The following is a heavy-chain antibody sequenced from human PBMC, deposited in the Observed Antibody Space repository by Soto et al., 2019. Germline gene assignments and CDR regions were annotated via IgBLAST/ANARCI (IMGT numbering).Heavy chain of an antibody. J-gene: IGHJ2*01. V-gene: IGHV3-30-3*01. CDR1: GFTFSSYA. Sequence: QVQLVESGGGVVQPGRSLRLSCAASGFTFSSYAMHWVRQAPGKGLEWVAVISYDGSNKYYADSVKGRFTISRDNSKNTLYLKMNSLRAEDTAVYYCARGEVYDSSGYVYWYFDLWGRGTLVTVSS. D-gene: IGHD3-22*01. CDR3: ARGEVYDSSGYVYWYFDL. CDR2: ISYDGSNK.